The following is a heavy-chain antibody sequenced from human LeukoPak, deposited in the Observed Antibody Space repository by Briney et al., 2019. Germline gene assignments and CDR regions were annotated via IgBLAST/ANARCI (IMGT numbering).Heavy chain of an antibody. Sequence: ASVKVSCKASGYTFTSYDINWVRQATGQGLEWMGWISAYNGNTNYAQNLQGRVTMTTDTSTTTAYMELRSLRSDDTAVYYCARDHYDSSGYFDYWGQGTLVTVSS. CDR3: ARDHYDSSGYFDY. V-gene: IGHV1-18*01. CDR1: GYTFTSYD. J-gene: IGHJ4*02. CDR2: ISAYNGNT. D-gene: IGHD3-22*01.